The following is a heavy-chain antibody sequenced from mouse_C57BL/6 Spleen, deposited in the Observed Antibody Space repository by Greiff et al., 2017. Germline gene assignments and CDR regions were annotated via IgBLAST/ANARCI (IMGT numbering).Heavy chain of an antibody. V-gene: IGHV5-17*01. J-gene: IGHJ2*01. CDR1: GFTFSDYG. Sequence: EVKLVESGGGLVKPGGSLKLSCAASGFTFSDYGMHWVRQAPEKGLEWVAYISSGSSTIYYADTVKGRFTISRDNAKNTLFLQMTSLRSEDTAMYYCARVIYDGYYNFDYWGQGTTLTVSS. D-gene: IGHD2-3*01. CDR3: ARVIYDGYYNFDY. CDR2: ISSGSSTI.